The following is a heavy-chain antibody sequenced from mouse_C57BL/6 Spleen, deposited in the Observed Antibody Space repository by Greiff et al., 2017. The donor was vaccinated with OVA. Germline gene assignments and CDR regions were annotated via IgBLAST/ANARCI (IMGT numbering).Heavy chain of an antibody. CDR1: GFTFSDYY. CDR2: INPDGSST. J-gene: IGHJ4*01. CDR3: ARDRGTTAAMDY. Sequence: EVQLVESEAGLVQPGSSMKLSCTASGFTFSDYYMAWVRQVPEKGLEWVANINPDGSSTYYLHTFKSRFIISRDNAKNILYLQMSSLKSEDTATDDCARDRGTTAAMDYWGQGTSVTVSS. V-gene: IGHV5-16*01. D-gene: IGHD1-2*01.